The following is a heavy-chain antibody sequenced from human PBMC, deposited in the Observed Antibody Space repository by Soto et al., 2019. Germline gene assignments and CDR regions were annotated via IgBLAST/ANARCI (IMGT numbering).Heavy chain of an antibody. D-gene: IGHD6-13*01. Sequence: SSETLSLTCTVSGGSISSYYWSWIRQPPGKGLEWIGYIYYSGSTNYNPSLKSRVTISVDTSKNQFSLKLSSVTAADTAVYYCAREAAAGRGPYYFDYWGQGTLVTVSS. CDR2: IYYSGST. V-gene: IGHV4-59*01. CDR1: GGSISSYY. J-gene: IGHJ4*02. CDR3: AREAAAGRGPYYFDY.